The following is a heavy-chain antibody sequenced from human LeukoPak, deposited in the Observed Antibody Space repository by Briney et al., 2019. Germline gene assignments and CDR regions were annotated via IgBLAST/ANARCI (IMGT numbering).Heavy chain of an antibody. D-gene: IGHD3-3*01. Sequence: GGSLRLSCAASGFTFSSYAMHWVRQAPGKGLEWVAVISYDGSNKYYADSVKGRFTISRDNFKNTLYLQMNSLRAEDTAVYYCARARITIFGVPDDPWGQGTLVTVSS. V-gene: IGHV3-30-3*01. CDR2: ISYDGSNK. CDR1: GFTFSSYA. CDR3: ARARITIFGVPDDP. J-gene: IGHJ5*02.